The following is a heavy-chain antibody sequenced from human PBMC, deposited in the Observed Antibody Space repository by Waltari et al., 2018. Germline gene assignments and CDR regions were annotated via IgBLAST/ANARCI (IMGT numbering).Heavy chain of an antibody. CDR1: GYSISSGYY. J-gene: IGHJ4*02. V-gene: IGHV4-38-2*02. CDR3: ARVEQQLVLDY. D-gene: IGHD6-13*01. CDR2: IYHSGST. Sequence: QVQLQESGPGLVKPSETLSLTCTVSGYSISSGYYWGWIRQPPGKGLELIGSIYHSGSTYYNPSLKSRVTRSVDTSKNQFSLKLSSVTAADTAVYYCARVEQQLVLDYWGQGTLVTVCS.